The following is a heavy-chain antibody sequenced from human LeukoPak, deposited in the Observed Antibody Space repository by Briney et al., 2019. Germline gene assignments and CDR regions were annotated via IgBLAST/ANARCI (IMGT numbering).Heavy chain of an antibody. CDR2: IRNKANSYTT. CDR3: VRDGRIAAAGTGGGGSYYYYMDV. V-gene: IGHV3-72*01. Sequence: GGSLRLSCAASGFTFSDHYMDWVRQAQGKGLEWVGRIRNKANSYTTEYAASVKGRFTISRDDSKNSLYLQMNSLKNEDTAVYYCVRDGRIAAAGTGGGGSYYYYMDVWGKGTTVTVSS. D-gene: IGHD6-13*01. CDR1: GFTFSDHY. J-gene: IGHJ6*03.